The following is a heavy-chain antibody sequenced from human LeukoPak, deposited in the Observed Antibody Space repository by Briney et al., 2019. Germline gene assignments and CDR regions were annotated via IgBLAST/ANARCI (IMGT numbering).Heavy chain of an antibody. CDR3: AKEGGGLDY. Sequence: ASVKVSCKASEYTFTGYSMNWVRQAPGQGLEWMGWISLNSGGTSYAQTFEGRVTMTRDTSISTAYMELSRLRSADTAVYYCAKEGGGLDYWGQGTLVTVSS. CDR2: ISLNSGGT. V-gene: IGHV1-2*02. CDR1: EYTFTGYS. D-gene: IGHD3-16*01. J-gene: IGHJ4*02.